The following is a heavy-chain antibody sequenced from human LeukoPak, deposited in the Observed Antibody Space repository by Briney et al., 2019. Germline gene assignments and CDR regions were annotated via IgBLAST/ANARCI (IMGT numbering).Heavy chain of an antibody. J-gene: IGHJ4*02. CDR1: GGTFISYA. CDR2: INTNTGNP. Sequence: ASVKVSCKASGGTFISYAISWVRQAPGQGLEWMGWINTNTGNPTYAQGFTGRFVFSLDTSVSTAYLQISSLKAEDTAVYYCARESDYGGYVPFDYWGQGTLVTVSS. CDR3: ARESDYGGYVPFDY. V-gene: IGHV7-4-1*02. D-gene: IGHD4-17*01.